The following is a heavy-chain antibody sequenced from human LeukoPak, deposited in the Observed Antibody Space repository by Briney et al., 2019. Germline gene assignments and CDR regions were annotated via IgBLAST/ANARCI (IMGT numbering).Heavy chain of an antibody. CDR2: INYSGST. Sequence: SETLSLTCTVSGGSISSYYWNWMRQPPGKGLEWIGYINYSGSTKYNPSLKSRVTISVDTSKNQFSLKLTSVTAADAAVYYCARGYAGAATFDYWGQGTLVTVSS. CDR1: GGSISSYY. CDR3: ARGYAGAATFDY. V-gene: IGHV4-59*01. J-gene: IGHJ4*02. D-gene: IGHD1-26*01.